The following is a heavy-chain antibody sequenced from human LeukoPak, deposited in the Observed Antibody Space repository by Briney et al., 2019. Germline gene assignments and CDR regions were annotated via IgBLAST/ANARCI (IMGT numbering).Heavy chain of an antibody. V-gene: IGHV3-23*01. CDR1: EFRFSAHG. D-gene: IGHD3/OR15-3a*01. CDR2: ISPSGDIT. Sequence: GGSLRLSCAASEFRFSAHGINWVRQAPGKGLEWISGISPSGDITYYADSVMGRFSISRDNWQSTVSLQMNSLRAEDTALYYCVRDLDWGAFDVWGQGTMVTVSS. CDR3: VRDLDWGAFDV. J-gene: IGHJ3*01.